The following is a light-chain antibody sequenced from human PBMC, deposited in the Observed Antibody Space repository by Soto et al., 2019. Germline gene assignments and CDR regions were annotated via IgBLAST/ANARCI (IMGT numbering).Light chain of an antibody. CDR3: QKYDSAPGT. CDR1: QGSIDT. Sequence: EIVMTQSPATLSVSPGGRAALSCRASQGSIDTLAWYQHKPGQAPRLLIYAASSRATGSPDRFSGGGSGTDFTLTISSLQPEDFATYYCQKYDSAPGTFGQGTKV. V-gene: IGKV3D-15*01. CDR2: AAS. J-gene: IGKJ1*01.